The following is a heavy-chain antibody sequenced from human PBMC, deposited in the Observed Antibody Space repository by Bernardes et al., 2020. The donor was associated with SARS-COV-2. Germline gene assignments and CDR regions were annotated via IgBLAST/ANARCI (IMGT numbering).Heavy chain of an antibody. D-gene: IGHD3-22*01. CDR1: AFTFNSYS. CDR2: ISGSSSFR. Sequence: GGSLRLSCAASAFTFNSYSMSWVRKGPGKGLEWVSSISGSSSFRYYADSVKGRCTISRDNAKNSLYLQMNSLIAEDTAVYYCAREGSDYYDSGGYYLDYWGQGTLVTVSS. CDR3: AREGSDYYDSGGYYLDY. J-gene: IGHJ4*02. V-gene: IGHV3-21*01.